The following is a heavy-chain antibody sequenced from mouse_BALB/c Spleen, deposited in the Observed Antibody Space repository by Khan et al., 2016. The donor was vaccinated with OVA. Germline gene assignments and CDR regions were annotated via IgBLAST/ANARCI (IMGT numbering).Heavy chain of an antibody. D-gene: IGHD1-1*01. J-gene: IGHJ4*01. CDR1: GYSFTSYY. CDR2: IDPFNGGT. V-gene: IGHV1-31*01. CDR3: GRGGHGLRGYAMDY. Sequence: EVQLQQSGPELMKPGASVKISCKASGYSFTSYYIHWVKQSHGKSLEWIGYIDPFNGGTSYNQKFKGKATLTFDKSSSTSYLHLSSLAPEDSAVLSWGRGGHGLRGYAMDYWGQGTSVTVAS.